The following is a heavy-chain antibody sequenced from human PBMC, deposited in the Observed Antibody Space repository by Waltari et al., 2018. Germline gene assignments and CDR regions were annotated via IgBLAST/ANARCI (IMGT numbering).Heavy chain of an antibody. D-gene: IGHD3-3*01. CDR2: INHSGST. CDR3: ARGRFLEWFEYYYGMDV. Sequence: QVQLQQWGAGLLKPSETLSLPCAVYGGPFSGYYWSWIRQPPRKGLEWIGEINHSGSTNYNPSLKSRVTISVDTSKNQFSLKLSSVTAADTAVYYCARGRFLEWFEYYYGMDVWGQGTTVTVSS. CDR1: GGPFSGYY. V-gene: IGHV4-34*01. J-gene: IGHJ6*02.